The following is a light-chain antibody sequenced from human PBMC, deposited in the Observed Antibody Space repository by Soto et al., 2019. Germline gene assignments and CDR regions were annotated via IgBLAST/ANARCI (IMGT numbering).Light chain of an antibody. Sequence: EIVLTQSPATLSLSPGERATLSCRASQSVSTCLAWYRQKPGQTPRLLIYDASDRATAIPARFSGTGSVTDFTLTISSLEPEDFAVYYCQQLSNWPPTFGPGTKMDIK. CDR2: DAS. V-gene: IGKV3-11*01. CDR1: QSVSTC. CDR3: QQLSNWPPT. J-gene: IGKJ3*01.